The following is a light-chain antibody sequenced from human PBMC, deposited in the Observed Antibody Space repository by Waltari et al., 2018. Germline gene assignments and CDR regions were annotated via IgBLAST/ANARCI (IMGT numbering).Light chain of an antibody. CDR1: SSNIGAGYD. CDR3: QSYDSSLSGWV. J-gene: IGLJ3*02. Sequence: QSVLTQPPSVSGAPGQRVTISCTGSSSNIGAGYDVHWYQHLPGTAPKLVIYFVGIRPAGVPDRFSGSKSGTSASLAITGLQAEDEADYYCQSYDSSLSGWVFGGGTKLTVL. CDR2: FVG. V-gene: IGLV1-40*01.